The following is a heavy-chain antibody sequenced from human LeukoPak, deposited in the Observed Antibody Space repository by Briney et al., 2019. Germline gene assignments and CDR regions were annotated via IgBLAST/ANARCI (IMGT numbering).Heavy chain of an antibody. CDR3: ARESDSSGYDYYFDY. Sequence: ASVKVSCKASGYTFTSYAMNWVRQAPGQGLEWMGWINAGNGNTKYSQEFQGRVTITRDTSASTAYMELSSLRSEDMAVYYCARESDSSGYDYYFDYWDQGTLVTVSS. V-gene: IGHV1-3*03. CDR2: INAGNGNT. J-gene: IGHJ4*02. CDR1: GYTFTSYA. D-gene: IGHD3-22*01.